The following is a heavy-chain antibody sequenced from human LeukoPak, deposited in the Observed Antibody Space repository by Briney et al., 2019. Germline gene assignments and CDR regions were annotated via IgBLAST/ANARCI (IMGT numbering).Heavy chain of an antibody. D-gene: IGHD6-19*01. J-gene: IGHJ4*02. CDR3: AKGPLREVAGTTWDY. Sequence: GGPLRLSCAASGFTFRIFGLNWVRQAPGKGPEWISYIDARSGITYYADSVQGRFTISRDDARESVFLQMDGLRVDDTAVYYCAKGPLREVAGTTWDYWGQGTLVTVSS. CDR1: GFTFRIFG. V-gene: IGHV3-48*04. CDR2: IDARSGIT.